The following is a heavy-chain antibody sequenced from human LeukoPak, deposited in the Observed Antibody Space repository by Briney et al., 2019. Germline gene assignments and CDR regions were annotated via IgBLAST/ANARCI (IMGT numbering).Heavy chain of an antibody. V-gene: IGHV1-69*13. J-gene: IGHJ6*03. CDR1: GGTFSSYA. D-gene: IGHD6-13*01. Sequence: ASVKVSCKASGGTFSSYAISWVRQAPGQGLEWMGGIIPIFGTANYAQKFQGRVTITADESTSTAYMELSSLRSEDTAVYYCARVKVGVAAAGTSPYYYYYMDVWGKGTTVTISS. CDR2: IIPIFGTA. CDR3: ARVKVGVAAAGTSPYYYYYMDV.